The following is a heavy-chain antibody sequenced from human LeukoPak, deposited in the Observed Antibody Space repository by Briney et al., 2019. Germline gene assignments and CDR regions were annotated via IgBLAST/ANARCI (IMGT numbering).Heavy chain of an antibody. CDR2: ISSSSSTI. V-gene: IGHV3-48*04. J-gene: IGHJ3*02. Sequence: GGSLRLSCAASGFTFSSYSMNWVRQAPGKGLEWVSYISSSSSTIYYADSVKGRFTIPRDNAKNSLYLQMNSLRAEDTAVYYCARDAPGAGGAFDIWGQGTMVTVSS. CDR3: ARDAPGAGGAFDI. CDR1: GFTFSSYS. D-gene: IGHD6-19*01.